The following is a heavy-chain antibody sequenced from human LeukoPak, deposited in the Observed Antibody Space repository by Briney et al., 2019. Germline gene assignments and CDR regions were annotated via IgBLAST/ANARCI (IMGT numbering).Heavy chain of an antibody. J-gene: IGHJ4*02. CDR3: ARAGDAVAVFDY. V-gene: IGHV4-4*09. CDR2: IYTSGST. D-gene: IGHD6-19*01. Sequence: SETLSLTCTVSGGSISSYYWSWIRQPPGKGLEWIGYIYTSGSTNYNPSLKSRVTISVDTSKNQFSLKLSSVTAADTAVYYCARAGDAVAVFDYWGQGTLVTVSS. CDR1: GGSISSYY.